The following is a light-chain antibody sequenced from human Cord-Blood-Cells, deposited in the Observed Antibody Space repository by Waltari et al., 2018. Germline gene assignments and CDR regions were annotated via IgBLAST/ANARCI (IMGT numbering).Light chain of an antibody. CDR1: QSISSY. CDR3: QQSYSTQWT. Sequence: DIEMTQTPSPVSASVGAQVPLTCRASQSISSYLNWYQQKPGKAPNHLIYAASSLQSGVPSRFSGSGSGTDFTLTISSLQPEDFATYYCQQSYSTQWTFGQGTKVEIK. J-gene: IGKJ1*01. CDR2: AAS. V-gene: IGKV1-39*01.